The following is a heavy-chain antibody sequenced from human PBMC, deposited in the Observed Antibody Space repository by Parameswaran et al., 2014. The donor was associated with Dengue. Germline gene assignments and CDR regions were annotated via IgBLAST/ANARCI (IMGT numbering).Heavy chain of an antibody. CDR1: GFTFSNYE. CDR2: ISSSGRGI. CDR3: AREGVAGFDY. J-gene: IGHJ4*02. D-gene: IGHD6-19*01. Sequence: GESLKISCAASGFTFSNYEMNWVRQAPGKGLEWVSYISSSGRGIYYAGSVKGRFTISRDNAKNSLYLQMSSLRAEDTAVYYCAREGVAGFDYWGQGILVTVSS. V-gene: IGHV3-48*03.